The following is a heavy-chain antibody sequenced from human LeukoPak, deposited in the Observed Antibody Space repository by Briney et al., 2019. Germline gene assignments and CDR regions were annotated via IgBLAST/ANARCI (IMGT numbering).Heavy chain of an antibody. J-gene: IGHJ5*02. Sequence: SETLSLTCIVSGGSISSYYWSWIRQPPGKGLEWIGYIYYSGSTNYNPSLKSRVTISVDTSKNQFSLKLSSVTATDTAVYYCASTPHYSNYGESYNWFAPWGQGTLVTVSS. V-gene: IGHV4-59*01. D-gene: IGHD4-11*01. CDR2: IYYSGST. CDR1: GGSISSYY. CDR3: ASTPHYSNYGESYNWFAP.